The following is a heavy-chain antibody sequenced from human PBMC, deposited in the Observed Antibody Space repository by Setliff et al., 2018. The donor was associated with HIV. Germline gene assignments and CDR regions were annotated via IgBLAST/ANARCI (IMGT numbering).Heavy chain of an antibody. CDR2: IQSSGIT. CDR3: AKLDYYDFSGSWARKVAIDF. V-gene: IGHV3-23*05. Sequence: PGGSLRLSCAASGFTFSNYAMSWVRQAPGKGLEWVSLIQSSGITYYADSVKGRFTISRDNSNNTLSLQMSSLRAEDTALYYCAKLDYYDFSGSWARKVAIDFWGQGTTVTVSS. J-gene: IGHJ3*01. CDR1: GFTFSNYA. D-gene: IGHD3-22*01.